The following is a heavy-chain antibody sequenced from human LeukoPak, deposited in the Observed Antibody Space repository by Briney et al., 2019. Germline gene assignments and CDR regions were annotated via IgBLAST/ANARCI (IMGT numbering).Heavy chain of an antibody. D-gene: IGHD6-6*01. Sequence: GRSLRLSCAASGFTFSSYEMNWVRQAPGKGLEWVSYISSSGSTIYYADSVKGRFTISRDNAKNSLYLQMNSLRAEDTAVYYCARDQRYSSSSGGIDYWGQGTLVTVSS. CDR1: GFTFSSYE. CDR3: ARDQRYSSSSGGIDY. J-gene: IGHJ4*02. V-gene: IGHV3-48*03. CDR2: ISSSGSTI.